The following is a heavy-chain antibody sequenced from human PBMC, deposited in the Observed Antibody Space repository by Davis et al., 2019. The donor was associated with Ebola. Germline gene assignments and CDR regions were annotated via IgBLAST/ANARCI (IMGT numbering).Heavy chain of an antibody. CDR1: GYTLAELS. J-gene: IGHJ4*02. V-gene: IGHV1-24*01. D-gene: IGHD1-26*01. CDR2: FDPEDGEI. Sequence: ASVKVSCKVSGYTLAELSMHWVRQAPGKGLEWMGGFDPEDGEIIYAREFQGRVTMTEDQSTDTTYMELSSLRSDDTAIYYCTTDLSQWEYQRILAYWGQGTLVTVSS. CDR3: TTDLSQWEYQRILAY.